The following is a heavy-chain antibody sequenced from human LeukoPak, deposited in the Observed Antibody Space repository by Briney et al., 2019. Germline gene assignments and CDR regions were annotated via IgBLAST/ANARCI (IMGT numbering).Heavy chain of an antibody. CDR2: IYSGGST. D-gene: IGHD1-26*01. J-gene: IGHJ6*02. V-gene: IGHV3-53*01. CDR3: ARDRGSYYGYYYYGMDV. Sequence: GGSLRLSCAASGFTFSSNYMSWVRQAPGKGLEWVSVIYSGGSTYYADSVKGRFTISRDNSKNTLYLQMNSLRAEDTAVYYCARDRGSYYGYYYYGMDVWGQGTTVTVSS. CDR1: GFTFSSNY.